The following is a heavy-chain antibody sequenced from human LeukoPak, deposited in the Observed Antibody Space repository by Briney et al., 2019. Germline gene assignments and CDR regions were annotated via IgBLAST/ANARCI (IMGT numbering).Heavy chain of an antibody. Sequence: GGSLRLSCAASGLTFSSYAMSWVRQAPGKGLEWVSVISGSGGSTYYGDSVKGRFTISRDNSKNTLFLQMNSLRAEDTAVYYCAKGLAAAASDSYGMDVWGQGTTVTVSS. V-gene: IGHV3-23*01. CDR1: GLTFSSYA. CDR3: AKGLAAAASDSYGMDV. CDR2: ISGSGGST. J-gene: IGHJ6*02. D-gene: IGHD6-13*01.